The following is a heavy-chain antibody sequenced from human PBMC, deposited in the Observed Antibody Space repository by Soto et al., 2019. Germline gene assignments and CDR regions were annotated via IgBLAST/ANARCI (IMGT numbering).Heavy chain of an antibody. V-gene: IGHV3-48*01. CDR3: ARDISDYYGSGSSSAFDI. CDR2: ISSSSSTI. J-gene: IGHJ3*02. Sequence: GGSLRLSCAASGFTFSSYSMNWVRQAPGKGLEWVSYISSSSSTIYYADSVKGRFTISRDNAKNSLYLQMNSLRAEDTAVYYCARDISDYYGSGSSSAFDIWGQGTMVTVSS. D-gene: IGHD3-10*01. CDR1: GFTFSSYS.